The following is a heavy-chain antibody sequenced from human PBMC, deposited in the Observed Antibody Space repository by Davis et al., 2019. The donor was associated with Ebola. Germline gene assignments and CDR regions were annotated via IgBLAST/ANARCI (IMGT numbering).Heavy chain of an antibody. CDR1: GFTFSSYG. D-gene: IGHD1-1*01. Sequence: GEFLKISCAASGFTFSSYGMHWVRQAPGKGLEWVAVIWYDGSNKYYADSVKGRFTISRDNSKNTLYLQMNSLRAEDTAVYYCARGLTTFNYYYYGMDVWGQGTTVTVSS. CDR2: IWYDGSNK. J-gene: IGHJ6*02. V-gene: IGHV3-33*01. CDR3: ARGLTTFNYYYYGMDV.